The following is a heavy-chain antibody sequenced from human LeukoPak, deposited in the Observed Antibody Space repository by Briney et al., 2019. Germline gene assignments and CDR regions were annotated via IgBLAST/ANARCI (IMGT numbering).Heavy chain of an antibody. CDR2: IIPILGIA. CDR1: GGTFSSYA. D-gene: IGHD2-2*01. J-gene: IGHJ4*02. V-gene: IGHV1-69*04. CDR3: ARDLAPKYPEDY. Sequence: GSSVKVSCKASGGTFSSYAISWVRQAPGQGLEWMGRIIPILGIANYAQKFQGRVTITADKSTSTAYMELSSLRSEDTAVYYCARDLAPKYPEDYWGQGTLVTVSS.